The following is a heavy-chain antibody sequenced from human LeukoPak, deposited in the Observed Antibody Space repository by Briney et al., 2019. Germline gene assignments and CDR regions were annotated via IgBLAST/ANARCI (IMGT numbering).Heavy chain of an antibody. CDR1: GYTFTTYS. D-gene: IGHD4-17*01. CDR3: ARVPGDTDGDYLDY. CDR2: INTNTGNP. V-gene: IGHV7-4-1*02. Sequence: ASVKVSCKASGYTFTTYSINWVRQAPGQGLEWMGWINTNTGNPTYAQGFTGRFVFSLDTSVSTAYLQINDLKAEDTAVYYCARVPGDTDGDYLDYWGQGTLVTVSS. J-gene: IGHJ4*02.